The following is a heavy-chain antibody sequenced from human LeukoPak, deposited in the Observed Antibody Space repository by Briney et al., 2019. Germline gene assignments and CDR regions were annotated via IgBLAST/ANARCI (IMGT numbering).Heavy chain of an antibody. D-gene: IGHD1-26*01. CDR3: ARDGRTVGYFDY. CDR2: IIPIFGTA. V-gene: IGHV1-69*13. Sequence: ASVKVSCKASGGTFSSYAISWVRQAPGQGLEWMGGIIPIFGTANYAQKFQGRVTITADESTSTAYMELSSLRSEDTAVYYCARDGRTVGYFDYWAREPWSPSPQ. J-gene: IGHJ4*02. CDR1: GGTFSSYA.